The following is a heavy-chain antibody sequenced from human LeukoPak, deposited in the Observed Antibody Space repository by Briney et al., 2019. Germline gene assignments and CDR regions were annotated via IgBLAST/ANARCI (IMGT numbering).Heavy chain of an antibody. CDR2: ISGSGGTT. CDR1: GFTFSRYA. J-gene: IGHJ4*02. V-gene: IGHV3-23*01. CDR3: ARDNLDFWSGDHYFDD. Sequence: GGSLRLSCAASGFTFSRYAMSWVRQAPGKGLEWVSDISGSGGTTEYADSVKGRFTISKDKSKNTLYLQMNSLRAEDTAVYYCARDNLDFWSGDHYFDDWGQGTLVTVSS. D-gene: IGHD3-3*01.